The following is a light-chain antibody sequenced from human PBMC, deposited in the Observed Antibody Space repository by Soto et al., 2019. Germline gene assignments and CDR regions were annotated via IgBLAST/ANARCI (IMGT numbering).Light chain of an antibody. CDR2: ENN. CDR1: ASNIGRDP. Sequence: HSALTQPPSASGAPGQRVTISCSGSASNIGRDPVNWYQQVPGTAPKLLIYENNHRPSGVPDRFSGSNSSTSASLDISGLQSEDEAEYFCAEWEASLKGFVFGTGTKGTVL. CDR3: AEWEASLKGFV. V-gene: IGLV1-44*01. J-gene: IGLJ1*01.